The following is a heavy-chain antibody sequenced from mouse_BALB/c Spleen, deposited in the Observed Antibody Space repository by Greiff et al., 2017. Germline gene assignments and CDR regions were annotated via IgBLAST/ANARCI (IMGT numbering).Heavy chain of an antibody. CDR1: GFSLTSYG. D-gene: IGHD2-3*01. CDR2: IWAGGST. J-gene: IGHJ3*01. CDR3: ARGDGYPFAY. V-gene: IGHV2-9*02. Sequence: QVQLQQSGPGLVAPSQSLSITCTVSGFSLTSYGVHWVRQPPGKGLEWLGVIWAGGSTNYNSALMSRLSISKDNSKSQVFLKMNSLQTDDTAMYYCARGDGYPFAYWGQGTLVTVSA.